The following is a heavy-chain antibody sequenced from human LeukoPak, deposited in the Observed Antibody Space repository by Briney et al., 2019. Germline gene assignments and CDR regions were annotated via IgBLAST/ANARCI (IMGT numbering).Heavy chain of an antibody. CDR1: GFTFSTYS. V-gene: IGHV3-48*01. D-gene: IGHD5-18*01. J-gene: IGHJ4*02. CDR2: IGSSSSTI. CDR3: ARFSATMDTAMVPSFDY. Sequence: PGGSLRLSCAASGFTFSTYSMNWVRQAPGKGLEWVSYIGSSSSTIYYADSVKGRFTISRDNAKNSLYLQMNSLRAEDTAVYYCARFSATMDTAMVPSFDYWGQGTLVTVSS.